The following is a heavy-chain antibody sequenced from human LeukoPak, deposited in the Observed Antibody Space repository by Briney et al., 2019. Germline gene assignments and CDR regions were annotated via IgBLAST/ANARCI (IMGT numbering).Heavy chain of an antibody. CDR2: TYYRSTWYN. CDR1: VDIVSSNSIT. D-gene: IGHD2-2*01. CDR3: ARRLTQYDCFDP. J-gene: IGHJ5*02. Sequence: SQTLSLTCAIAVDIVSSNSITWNWLRQAPSRGLEWLGRTYYRSTWYNDYAVSVRGRITVNPDTSKNQFSLHLNSVTPEDTAVYYCARRLTQYDCFDPWGQGILVTVSS. V-gene: IGHV6-1*01.